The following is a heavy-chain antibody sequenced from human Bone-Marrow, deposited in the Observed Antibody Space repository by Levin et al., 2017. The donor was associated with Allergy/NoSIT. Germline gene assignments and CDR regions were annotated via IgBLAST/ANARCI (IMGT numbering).Heavy chain of an antibody. V-gene: IGHV4-31*03. CDR1: GGSISSGGYY. J-gene: IGHJ6*02. Sequence: LSLTCTVSGGSISSGGYYWSWIRQHPGKGLEWIGYIYYSGSTYYNPSLKSRDTISVDTSKNQFSLKLSSVTAADTAVYYCAREEAIAAAGTRHYYGMDVWGQGTTVTVSS. CDR3: AREEAIAAAGTRHYYGMDV. CDR2: IYYSGST. D-gene: IGHD6-13*01.